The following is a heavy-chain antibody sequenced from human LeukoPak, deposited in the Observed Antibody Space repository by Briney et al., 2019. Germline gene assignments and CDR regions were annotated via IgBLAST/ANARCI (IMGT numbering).Heavy chain of an antibody. CDR2: INPNSGGT. CDR3: ARSHYYYYGMDV. J-gene: IGHJ6*02. V-gene: IGHV1-2*02. Sequence: GASVKVSCKASGYTFTGYYMHWVRQVPGQGLEWMGWINPNSGGTNYAQKFQGRVTMTRDTSISTAYMELSRLRSDDTAVYYCARSHYYYYGMDVWGQGTTVTVSS. CDR1: GYTFTGYY.